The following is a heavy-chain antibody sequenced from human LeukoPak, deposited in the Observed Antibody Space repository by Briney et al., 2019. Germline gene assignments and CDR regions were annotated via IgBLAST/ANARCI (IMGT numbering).Heavy chain of an antibody. D-gene: IGHD2/OR15-2a*01. V-gene: IGHV3-53*01. CDR2: IFSGGST. CDR3: ARGETSTYDY. CDR1: GFTVSSSY. J-gene: IGHJ4*02. Sequence: PGGSQRLSCAASGFTVSSSYMSWVRQAPGKGLEWVSVIFSGGSTYYADSVKGRFTISRDNSKNTLYLQMNSLRAEDTAVYYCARGETSTYDYWGQGTLVTVSS.